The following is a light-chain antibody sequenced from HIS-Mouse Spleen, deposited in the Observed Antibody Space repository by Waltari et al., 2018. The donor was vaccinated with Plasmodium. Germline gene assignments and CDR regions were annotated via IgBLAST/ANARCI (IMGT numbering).Light chain of an antibody. CDR3: FSYAGSSTFVV. CDR1: SSDVGSYNL. Sequence: QSALTQPASVSGSPGQSITISCTGTSSDVGSYNLVSWYPQHPGKAPKLMIYAGSKRPSGVSNLFSGSKSGNTASLTISGLQAEDEADYYCFSYAGSSTFVVFGGGTKLTVL. CDR2: AGS. J-gene: IGLJ2*01. V-gene: IGLV2-23*03.